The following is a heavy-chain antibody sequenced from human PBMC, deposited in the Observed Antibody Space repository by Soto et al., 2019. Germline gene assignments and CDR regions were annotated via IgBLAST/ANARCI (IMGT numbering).Heavy chain of an antibody. CDR3: ARGPMLRGVMSRYFDY. Sequence: PSETLSLTCAVSGGSISSGCYSWSWIRQPPGKGLEWIGYIYHSGSTYYNPSLKSRVTISVDRSKNQFSLKLSSVTAADTAVYYCARGPMLRGVMSRYFDYWGQGTLVTVSS. D-gene: IGHD3-10*01. V-gene: IGHV4-30-2*01. CDR2: IYHSGST. J-gene: IGHJ4*02. CDR1: GGSISSGCYS.